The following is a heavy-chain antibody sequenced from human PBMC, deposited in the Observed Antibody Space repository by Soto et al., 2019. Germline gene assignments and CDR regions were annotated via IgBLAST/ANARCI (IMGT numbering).Heavy chain of an antibody. D-gene: IGHD5-12*01. CDR3: ARDGYNFVVLTQ. Sequence: AGGSLRLSCAASRFTFSSYSMNWVRQAPGKGLEWVSSISSSSSYIYYTDSVKGRFTISRDNAKNSLYLQMNSLRAGGTAVYYCARDGYNFVVLTQWGGGTLLTVSS. CDR1: RFTFSSYS. CDR2: ISSSSSYI. J-gene: IGHJ4*02. V-gene: IGHV3-21*01.